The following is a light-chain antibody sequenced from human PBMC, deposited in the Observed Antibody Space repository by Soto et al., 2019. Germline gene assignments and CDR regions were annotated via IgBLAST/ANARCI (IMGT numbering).Light chain of an antibody. CDR3: QQYGSSPPYT. CDR1: QSVSSSY. V-gene: IGKV3-20*01. Sequence: EIVLTQSPGTLSLSPGERATLSCRASQSVSSSYLAGYQQKPGQAPRLLIYGASSRATGIPDRFSGSGSGTDFTLTIIRLEPEDFAVYYCQQYGSSPPYTFGQGTKLEIK. J-gene: IGKJ2*01. CDR2: GAS.